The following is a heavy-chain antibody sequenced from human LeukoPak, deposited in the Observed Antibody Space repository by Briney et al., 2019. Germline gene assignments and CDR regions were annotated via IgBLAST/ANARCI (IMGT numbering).Heavy chain of an antibody. Sequence: PGGSLRLSCAASGFTFSSYAMSWVRQAPGKGLEWVSSISSSSSYIYYADSVKGRFTISRDNAKNSLYLQMNSLRAEDTAVYYCARGSSGSYQVYFDYWGQGTLVTVSS. D-gene: IGHD1-26*01. CDR1: GFTFSSYA. CDR3: ARGSSGSYQVYFDY. V-gene: IGHV3-21*03. J-gene: IGHJ4*02. CDR2: ISSSSSYI.